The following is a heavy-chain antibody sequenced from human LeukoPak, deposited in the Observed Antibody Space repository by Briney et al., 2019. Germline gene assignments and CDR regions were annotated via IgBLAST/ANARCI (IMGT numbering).Heavy chain of an antibody. J-gene: IGHJ3*01. CDR2: IWYDGSNE. CDR1: GFTFSSYG. V-gene: IGHV3-33*01. Sequence: GGSLRLSCAASGFTFSSYGMHWVRQAPGKGLEWVAVIWYDGSNEYYADSVKGRFTISRDNSKNTLYLQMNSLRAEDTAVYYCARDGYDYYDSSGYFPPFSWGQGTMVTVSS. CDR3: ARDGYDYYDSSGYFPPFS. D-gene: IGHD3-22*01.